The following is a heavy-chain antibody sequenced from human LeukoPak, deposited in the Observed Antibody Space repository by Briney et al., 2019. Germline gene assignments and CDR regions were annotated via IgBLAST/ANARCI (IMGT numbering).Heavy chain of an antibody. D-gene: IGHD5-12*01. CDR2: ISDSGAST. V-gene: IGHV3-23*01. CDR3: AKSHSVGYRGYFDY. Sequence: PGGSLRLSCAASGFTFTTYAMSWVRQAPGKGLEWVSTISDSGASTYYADSVKGRFTISRDNSKNTLYLQMNSLRAEDTAVYYCAKSHSVGYRGYFDYWGQRTLVTLSS. J-gene: IGHJ4*02. CDR1: GFTFTTYA.